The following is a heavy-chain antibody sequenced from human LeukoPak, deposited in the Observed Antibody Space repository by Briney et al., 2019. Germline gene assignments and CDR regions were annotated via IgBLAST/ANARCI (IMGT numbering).Heavy chain of an antibody. CDR3: ARVSGGSYFGFDY. Sequence: SETLSLTCAVYGGSFSGYYWSWIRQPPGKGLEWIGYIYYSGSTNYNPSLKSRVTISVDTSKNQFSLKLSSVTAADTAVYYCARVSGGSYFGFDYWGQGTLVTVSS. CDR1: GGSFSGYY. CDR2: IYYSGST. J-gene: IGHJ4*02. V-gene: IGHV4-59*01. D-gene: IGHD1-26*01.